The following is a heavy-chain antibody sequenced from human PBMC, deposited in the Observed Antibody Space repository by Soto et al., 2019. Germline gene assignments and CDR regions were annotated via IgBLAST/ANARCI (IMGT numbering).Heavy chain of an antibody. CDR3: AKQNYF. CDR1: GYIFSTNW. J-gene: IGHJ4*01. CDR2: IFPADSDI. V-gene: IGHV5-51*01. Sequence: GESLNISGKASGYIFSTNWIAWIRHVPGKGLEWMGSIFPADSDIRYNPSFQGQVTISVDKSIDTAYLQWSSLKASDTDTFYCAKQNYF.